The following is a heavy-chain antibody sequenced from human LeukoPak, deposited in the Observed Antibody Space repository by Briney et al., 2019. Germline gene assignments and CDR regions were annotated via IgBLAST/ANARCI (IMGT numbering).Heavy chain of an antibody. CDR2: ISYDGSNK. CDR3: ARDLYYYDSSLPDY. V-gene: IGHV3-30*03. Sequence: GGSLRLSCAASGFTFSSYGMHWVRQAPGKGLEWVAVISYDGSNKYYADSVKGRFTISRDNSKNTLYLQMNSLRAEDTAVYYCARDLYYYDSSLPDYWGQGTLVTVSS. CDR1: GFTFSSYG. D-gene: IGHD3-22*01. J-gene: IGHJ4*02.